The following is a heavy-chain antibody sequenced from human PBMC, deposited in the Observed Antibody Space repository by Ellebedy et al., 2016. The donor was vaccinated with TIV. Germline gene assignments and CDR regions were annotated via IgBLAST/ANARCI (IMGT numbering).Heavy chain of an antibody. Sequence: GGSLRLXXVASVFPFRTHGIYWVRQAPGKGLEWVAVISSDGSNKYYADSVKGRFTISRDNSKNTLYLQMNSLRTDDMAVYYCARGGSSGSSDYWGQGTLVTVSS. CDR3: ARGGSSGSSDY. J-gene: IGHJ4*02. CDR2: ISSDGSNK. D-gene: IGHD3-10*01. V-gene: IGHV3-30*03. CDR1: VFPFRTHG.